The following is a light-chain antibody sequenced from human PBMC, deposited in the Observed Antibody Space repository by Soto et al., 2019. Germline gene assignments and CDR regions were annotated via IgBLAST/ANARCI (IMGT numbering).Light chain of an antibody. CDR2: DVS. Sequence: QSALTQPRSVSGSPGQSVTISCTGTSSDVGGYNSVSWFQQHPGKAPQLIIHDVSERPSGVPDRFSGSKSDNTASLTISGLQAEDEGDYYCCSYAGRYPYVVFGGGTNLTVL. CDR1: SSDVGGYNS. J-gene: IGLJ2*01. CDR3: CSYAGRYPYVV. V-gene: IGLV2-11*01.